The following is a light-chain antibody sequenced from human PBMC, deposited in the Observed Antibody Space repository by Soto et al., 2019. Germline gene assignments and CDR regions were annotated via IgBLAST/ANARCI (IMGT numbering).Light chain of an antibody. CDR1: QSVSSTY. CDR2: DAS. V-gene: IGKV3-11*01. CDR3: QQRSNGPPWT. J-gene: IGKJ1*01. Sequence: EIVLTQYPGTLSLAQEARSTLSCRASQSVSSTYLAWYQQKPGQAPRLLIYDASNRATGIPARFSGSGSGTDVTLTISSLEPEDFAIYYCQQRSNGPPWTFGQGTKVDI.